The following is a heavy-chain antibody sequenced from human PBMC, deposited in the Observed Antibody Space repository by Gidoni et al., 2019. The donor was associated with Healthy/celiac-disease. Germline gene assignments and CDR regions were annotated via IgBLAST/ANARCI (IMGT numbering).Heavy chain of an antibody. CDR3: AKDFYPDYGDYVPSFVDY. D-gene: IGHD4-17*01. CDR1: GFTFSSYG. CDR2: KSDDGSNK. J-gene: IGHJ4*02. Sequence: QVQLVESGGGVVQPGRSLRLSCAASGFTFSSYGMHWVRRAPGKGRGWVAFKSDDGSNKYYADSVKGRFTISRDNSKNTLYLQMNSLRAEDTAVYYCAKDFYPDYGDYVPSFVDYWGQGTLVTVSS. V-gene: IGHV3-30*18.